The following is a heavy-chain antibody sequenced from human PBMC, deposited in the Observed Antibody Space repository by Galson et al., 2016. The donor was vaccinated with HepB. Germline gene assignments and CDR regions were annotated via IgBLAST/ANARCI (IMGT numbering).Heavy chain of an antibody. Sequence: SLRLSCAASGFTFSDYYISWIRQTPGKGLEWVSHITNSGTATYYADSVKGRFTISRDNAKNSLCLQMKSLRAEDTAMYYCARGPRYDDIWGTYRAPYFDYWGRGTLITVSS. CDR3: ARGPRYDDIWGTYRAPYFDY. V-gene: IGHV3-11*01. J-gene: IGHJ4*02. CDR2: ITNSGTAT. CDR1: GFTFSDYY. D-gene: IGHD3-16*02.